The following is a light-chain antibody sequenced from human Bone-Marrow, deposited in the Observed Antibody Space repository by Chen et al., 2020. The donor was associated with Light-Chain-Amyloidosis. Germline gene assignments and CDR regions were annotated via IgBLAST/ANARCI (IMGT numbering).Light chain of an antibody. CDR3: VLYMGSGISV. Sequence: QTVVTQEPSFSVSPGGTVTLTFGLTSGSVSARYYPSWYQQTPGQAPRTLIDSKNSRSSGVPDRFSGSILGNKAALTNTGAQADDESDYYCVLYMGSGISVFGGGTKLTVL. J-gene: IGLJ3*02. V-gene: IGLV8-61*01. CDR2: SKN. CDR1: SGSVSARYY.